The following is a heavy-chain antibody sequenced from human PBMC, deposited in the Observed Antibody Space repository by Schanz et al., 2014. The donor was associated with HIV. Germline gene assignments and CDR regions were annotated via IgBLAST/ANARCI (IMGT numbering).Heavy chain of an antibody. J-gene: IGHJ6*02. Sequence: EVQLLESGGGLVQPGGSLRLSCAASGFTFSSYALSWVRQAPGKGREWVSAISDSGGSTYYADSVKGRFTISRDNSKNTLYLQMNSLRAEDTAVYYCAKTVVVVVAATHEMDVWGQGTTVTVSS. CDR1: GFTFSSYA. CDR2: ISDSGGST. V-gene: IGHV3-23*01. CDR3: AKTVVVVVAATHEMDV. D-gene: IGHD2-15*01.